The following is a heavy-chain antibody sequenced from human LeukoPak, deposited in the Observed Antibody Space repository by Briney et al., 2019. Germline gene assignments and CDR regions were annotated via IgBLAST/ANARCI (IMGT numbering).Heavy chain of an antibody. D-gene: IGHD3-3*02. V-gene: IGHV3-7*01. CDR1: GFTFSSYW. J-gene: IGHJ4*02. CDR3: ARHFWSGYYLFDY. Sequence: PGGSLRLSCAASGFTFSSYWMSWVRQAPGKGLEWVANIKQDGSEKYYVDSVKGRFTISRDNAKNSLYLHMNSLRAEDTAVYYCARHFWSGYYLFDYWGQGTLVTVSS. CDR2: IKQDGSEK.